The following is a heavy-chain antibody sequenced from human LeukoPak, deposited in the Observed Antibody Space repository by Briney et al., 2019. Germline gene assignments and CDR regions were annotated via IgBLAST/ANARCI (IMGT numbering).Heavy chain of an antibody. CDR1: GGSISSSSYY. CDR2: INHSGST. Sequence: SETLSLTCTVSGGSISSSSYYWGWIRQPPGKGLEWIGEINHSGSTNYNPSLKSRVTISVDTSKNQFSLKLSSVTAADTAVYYCARGTGRIAARYGWFDPWGQGTLVTVSS. J-gene: IGHJ5*02. CDR3: ARGTGRIAARYGWFDP. D-gene: IGHD6-6*01. V-gene: IGHV4-39*07.